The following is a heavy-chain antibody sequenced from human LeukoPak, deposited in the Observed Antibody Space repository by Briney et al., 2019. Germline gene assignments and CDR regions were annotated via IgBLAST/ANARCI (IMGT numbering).Heavy chain of an antibody. J-gene: IGHJ3*02. CDR1: GFTFRSYA. Sequence: GGSLRLSCAASGFTFRSYAMSWVRQAPGKGLEWVSAISGSGGSTYYADSVKGRFTISRDNSKNTLYLQMNSLRAEDTAVYYCAKDLTMIDAFDIWGQGTMVTVSS. V-gene: IGHV3-23*01. CDR2: ISGSGGST. CDR3: AKDLTMIDAFDI. D-gene: IGHD3-22*01.